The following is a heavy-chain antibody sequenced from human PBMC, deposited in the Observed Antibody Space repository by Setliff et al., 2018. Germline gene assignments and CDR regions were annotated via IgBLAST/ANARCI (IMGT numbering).Heavy chain of an antibody. Sequence: GPTLVNPTQTLTLTCTFSGFSLSTSGVGVGWIRQPPGKDLEWRALIYWDADKSYSPSLKSRLTITKDTSKTQVVLTMTNMDPVDTATHYCAHRRGYYYDSSGYYFDYWGQGTLVTVSS. CDR3: AHRRGYYYDSSGYYFDY. CDR2: IYWDADK. D-gene: IGHD3-22*01. J-gene: IGHJ4*02. CDR1: GFSLSTSGVG. V-gene: IGHV2-5*02.